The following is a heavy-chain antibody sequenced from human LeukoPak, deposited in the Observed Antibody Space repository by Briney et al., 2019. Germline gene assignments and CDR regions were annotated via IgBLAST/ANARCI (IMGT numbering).Heavy chain of an antibody. D-gene: IGHD3-22*01. Sequence: PGGSLRLSCAASGFTFSSYGMHWVRQAPGKGLEWVAVISYDGSNKYYADSVKGRFTISRDNSKNTLYLQMNSLRAEDTAVYYCAKYGDSSGYFLFDPWGQGTLVTVSS. CDR1: GFTFSSYG. J-gene: IGHJ5*02. CDR2: ISYDGSNK. V-gene: IGHV3-30*18. CDR3: AKYGDSSGYFLFDP.